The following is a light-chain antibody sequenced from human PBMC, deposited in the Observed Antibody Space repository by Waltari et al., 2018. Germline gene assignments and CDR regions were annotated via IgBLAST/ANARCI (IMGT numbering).Light chain of an antibody. V-gene: IGKV3-20*01. J-gene: IGKJ1*01. CDR3: QQYARSPET. Sequence: EIVLTQSPGTLSLSPGERATLSCRASQSIASYLAWYQQNPGQGPRLLIYDASSRATGIPDRFSGSGSGTDFTLTISRVEPEDFAVYYCQQYARSPETFGQGTKVEI. CDR2: DAS. CDR1: QSIASY.